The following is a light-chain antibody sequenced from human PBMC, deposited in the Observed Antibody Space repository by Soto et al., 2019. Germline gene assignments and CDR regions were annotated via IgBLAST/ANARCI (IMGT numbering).Light chain of an antibody. Sequence: QSVLTQPPSASGSPGQSFTISCSGTSSDIGGYTYVSWYQHHPGKAPKLMIYEVSKRPSGVPDRFSGSKSGNTASLTVSGLQAEDEADYYCSSFANSNSXVFGTGTKVTV. V-gene: IGLV2-8*01. CDR1: SSDIGGYTY. CDR2: EVS. J-gene: IGLJ1*01. CDR3: SSFANSNSXV.